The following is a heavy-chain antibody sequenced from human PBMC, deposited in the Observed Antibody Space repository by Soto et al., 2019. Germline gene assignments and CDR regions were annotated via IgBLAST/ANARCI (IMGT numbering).Heavy chain of an antibody. CDR1: GFTFSNYA. Sequence: EVQLLESGGGLVQPGGSLRLSCAASGFTFSNYAMSWVRQAPGKGLEWVSTISTSGGSTYSADSVKGRFTISRDNSKNTLYLQTNSLRAEDTAVYYCARDGLDAYTYGSYYFDYWGQGTLVTVSS. CDR2: ISTSGGST. D-gene: IGHD5-18*01. J-gene: IGHJ4*02. V-gene: IGHV3-23*01. CDR3: ARDGLDAYTYGSYYFDY.